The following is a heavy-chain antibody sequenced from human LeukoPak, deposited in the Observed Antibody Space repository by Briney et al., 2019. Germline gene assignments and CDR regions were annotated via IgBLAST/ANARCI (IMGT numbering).Heavy chain of an antibody. D-gene: IGHD6-13*01. CDR2: VYYTGDS. V-gene: IGHV4-59*01. CDR1: GGFISGYY. CDR3: AKDGYSSSRYALLNYFDY. J-gene: IGHJ4*02. Sequence: SETLSLTCTVSGGFISGYYWIWIRQPPGKGLEWVGYVYYTGDSNYNPSLKSRVTISVDTSKNQFSMRLSSVTTADTAVYYCAKDGYSSSRYALLNYFDYWGQGTLVTVSS.